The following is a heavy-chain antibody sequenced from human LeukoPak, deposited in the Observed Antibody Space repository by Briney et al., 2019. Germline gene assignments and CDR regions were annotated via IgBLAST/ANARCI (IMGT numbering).Heavy chain of an antibody. D-gene: IGHD3-16*01. CDR2: IKHNGDEL. J-gene: IGHJ4*02. CDR3: ARELRTFDS. V-gene: IGHV3-7*01. Sequence: GGSLRLSCAASGFTFSSYWMTWVRQAPGKGLEWVANIKHNGDELNYVDSVEDRFTISRDNAKNSLYPHMTDLRAEDTAVYYCARELRTFDSWGQGTLVTVSS. CDR1: GFTFSSYW.